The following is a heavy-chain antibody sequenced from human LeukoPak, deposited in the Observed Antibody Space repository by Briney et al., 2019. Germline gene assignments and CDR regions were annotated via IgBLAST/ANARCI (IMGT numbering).Heavy chain of an antibody. J-gene: IGHJ6*02. CDR2: MNPNSGNT. Sequence: ASVKVSCKASGYTFTSYDINWVRQATGQGLEWMGWMNPNSGNTGYAQKFQGRVTMTRNTAISTAYMELSSLRSEDTAVYYCARGYNGYDWRFYYYYGMDVWGQGTTVTVSS. V-gene: IGHV1-8*01. CDR1: GYTFTSYD. CDR3: ARGYNGYDWRFYYYYGMDV. D-gene: IGHD5-12*01.